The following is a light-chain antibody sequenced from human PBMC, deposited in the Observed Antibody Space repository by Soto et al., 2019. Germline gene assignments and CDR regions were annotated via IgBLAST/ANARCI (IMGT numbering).Light chain of an antibody. V-gene: IGKV3-20*01. J-gene: IGKJ3*01. Sequence: EIVLTQSPGTLSLSPGERATLSCRASPSVSSTYLAWYQQKPGQAPRLLIYGASSRATGIPDRFSGSGSGRDFTLTISRLEREDFSVYFCQQLCSSPYTCGTGPKVDIK. CDR2: GAS. CDR1: PSVSSTY. CDR3: QQLCSSPYT.